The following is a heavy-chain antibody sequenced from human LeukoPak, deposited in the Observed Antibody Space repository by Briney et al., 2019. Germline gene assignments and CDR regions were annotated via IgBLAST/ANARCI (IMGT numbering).Heavy chain of an antibody. CDR1: GFTFSSYA. Sequence: PGGSLRLSCAASGFTFSSYAMSWVRQAPGKGLEWVSAISGSAGSTHYADSVKGRFTISRDNSKNTLYLQMNSLRAEDTAVYYCAKGFLWFGIPEVWGQGTLVTVSS. J-gene: IGHJ4*02. D-gene: IGHD3-10*01. CDR3: AKGFLWFGIPEV. CDR2: ISGSAGST. V-gene: IGHV3-23*01.